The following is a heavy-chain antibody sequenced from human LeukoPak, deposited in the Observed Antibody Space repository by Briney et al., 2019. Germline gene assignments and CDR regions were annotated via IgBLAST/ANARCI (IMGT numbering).Heavy chain of an antibody. CDR2: INPNSGGT. D-gene: IGHD6-19*01. CDR1: GYTFTGYY. V-gene: IGHV1-2*02. J-gene: IGHJ5*02. Sequence: ASVKVSCKASGYTFTGYYMHWVRQDPGQGLEWMGWINPNSGGTNYAQKFQGRVTMTRDTSISTAYMELSRLRSDDTAVYYCARVAVGIAVGSGNWFDPWGQGTLVTVSS. CDR3: ARVAVGIAVGSGNWFDP.